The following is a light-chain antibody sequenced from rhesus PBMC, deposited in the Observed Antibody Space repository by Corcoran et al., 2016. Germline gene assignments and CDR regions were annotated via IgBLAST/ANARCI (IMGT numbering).Light chain of an antibody. CDR3: LQYSSSPWT. CDR1: QTISSW. J-gene: IGKJ1*01. CDR2: KAS. V-gene: IGKV1-22*01. Sequence: DIQMTQSPSSLSASVGDTVTITCRASQTISSWLDWYQQKPGKAPNLLTDKASSLQSGVPSRFSGSGTVTAFTLTISSLQPEDFATYYFLQYSSSPWTFGQGTKVEIK.